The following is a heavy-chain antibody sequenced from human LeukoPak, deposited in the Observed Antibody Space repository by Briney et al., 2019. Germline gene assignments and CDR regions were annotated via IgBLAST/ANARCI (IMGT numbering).Heavy chain of an antibody. Sequence: PSETLSLTCTVSGGSISSYYWSWIRQPPGKGLEWIGYIYYSGSTNYNPSLKSRVTISVDTSKNQFSLKLSSVTAADTAVYYCARRVGVATTDAFDIWGQGTMVTVSS. D-gene: IGHD5-24*01. CDR2: IYYSGST. CDR3: ARRVGVATTDAFDI. J-gene: IGHJ3*02. V-gene: IGHV4-59*08. CDR1: GGSISSYY.